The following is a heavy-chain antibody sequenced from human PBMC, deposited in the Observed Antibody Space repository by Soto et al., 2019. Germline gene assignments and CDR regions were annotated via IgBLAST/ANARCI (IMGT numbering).Heavy chain of an antibody. CDR3: ARGGEFYVLDV. D-gene: IGHD3-16*01. CDR2: KHTSGTT. V-gene: IGHV4-4*07. J-gene: IGHJ6*02. CDR1: GGSISGYY. Sequence: QVQLQESGPGLVKPSETLSLTCTVSGGSISGYYWTWIRQPAGKGLGWIGRKHTSGTTNYNPSLKSRVTMSIDTSTNQFSLNLSSVTAADTAVYYCARGGEFYVLDVWGQGTTVAVSS.